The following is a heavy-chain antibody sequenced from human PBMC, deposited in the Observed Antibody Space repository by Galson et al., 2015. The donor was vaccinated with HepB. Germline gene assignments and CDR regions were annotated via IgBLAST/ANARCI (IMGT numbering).Heavy chain of an antibody. V-gene: IGHV4-59*01. D-gene: IGHD6-19*01. CDR1: GGSINFYY. J-gene: IGHJ6*03. CDR2: ISYSGTT. CDR3: ARESREYSSGWCLGTLNYMGV. Sequence: TLSLTCSVSGGSINFYYWSWIRQPPGKGLEWIGHISYSGTTNYNPSLKRRVTISVDTSTNQFSLKLNSVTAADTAVYYCARESREYSSGWCLGTLNYMGVWGQGSTVTLSS.